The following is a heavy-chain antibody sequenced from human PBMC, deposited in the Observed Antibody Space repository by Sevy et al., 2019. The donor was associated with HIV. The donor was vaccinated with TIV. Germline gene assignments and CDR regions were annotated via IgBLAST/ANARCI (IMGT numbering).Heavy chain of an antibody. D-gene: IGHD3-10*01. J-gene: IGHJ5*02. CDR1: GYTFTGYY. Sequence: ASVKVSCKASGYTFTGYYMHWVQQAPGQGLEWMGWINPNSGGTNYAQKFQGWVTMTRDTSISTAYMELSRLRSDDTAVYYCARDTMVRGVMYWFDPWGQGTLVTVSS. CDR3: ARDTMVRGVMYWFDP. CDR2: INPNSGGT. V-gene: IGHV1-2*04.